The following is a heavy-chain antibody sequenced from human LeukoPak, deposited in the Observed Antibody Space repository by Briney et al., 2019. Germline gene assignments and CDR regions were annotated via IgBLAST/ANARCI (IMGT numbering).Heavy chain of an antibody. D-gene: IGHD6-13*01. Sequence: GGSRRLSGAASGFTFSSYSMNWFRQAPGKGLEWASSISSSSSYIYYADSVKGRFTISRDNAKNSLYLQMNSLRAEDTAVYYCARGAAGSYSGIDYWGQGTLVTVSS. V-gene: IGHV3-21*01. J-gene: IGHJ4*02. CDR2: ISSSSSYI. CDR3: ARGAAGSYSGIDY. CDR1: GFTFSSYS.